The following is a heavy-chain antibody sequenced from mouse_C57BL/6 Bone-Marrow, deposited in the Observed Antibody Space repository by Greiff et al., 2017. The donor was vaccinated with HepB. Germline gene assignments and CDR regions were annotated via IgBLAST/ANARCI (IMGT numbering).Heavy chain of an antibody. J-gene: IGHJ3*01. Sequence: QVQLQQPGAELVRPGSSVKLSCKASGYTFTSYWMHWVKQRPIQGLEWIGNIDPSDSETHYNQKFKDKATLTVDKSSSTAYMQLSSLTSEDSAVYYCARRDGSSSFAYWGQGTLVTVSA. D-gene: IGHD1-1*01. CDR1: GYTFTSYW. V-gene: IGHV1-52*01. CDR3: ARRDGSSSFAY. CDR2: IDPSDSET.